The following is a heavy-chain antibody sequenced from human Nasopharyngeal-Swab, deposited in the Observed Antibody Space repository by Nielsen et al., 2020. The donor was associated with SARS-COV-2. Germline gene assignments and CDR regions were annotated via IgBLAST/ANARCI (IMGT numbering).Heavy chain of an antibody. CDR3: ARRYSGYEDYFDY. J-gene: IGHJ4*02. Sequence: GVLKISCAASGFTFSSYSMNWVRQAPGKGLEWVSYISSSSSTIYYADSVKGRFTISRDNAKNSLYLQMNSLRAEDTAVYYCARRYSGYEDYFDYWGQGTLVTVSS. D-gene: IGHD5-12*01. V-gene: IGHV3-48*04. CDR2: ISSSSSTI. CDR1: GFTFSSYS.